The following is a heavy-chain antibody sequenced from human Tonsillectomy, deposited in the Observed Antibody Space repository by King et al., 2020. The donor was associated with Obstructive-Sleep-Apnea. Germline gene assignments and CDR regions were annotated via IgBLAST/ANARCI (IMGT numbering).Heavy chain of an antibody. J-gene: IGHJ4*02. V-gene: IGHV4-59*08. CDR2: IYYSGST. Sequence: HVQLQESGPGLVKPSETLSLTCTFSGGSISSYSWSWIRQPPGMGLEWIGYIYYSGSTNYNPSLKFRVSISVDTSKNQFSLMLSPVTAADTAVYYCARISTRKSGFPLDYWGQGTLVTVSS. D-gene: IGHD3-22*01. CDR3: ARISTRKSGFPLDY. CDR1: GGSISSYS.